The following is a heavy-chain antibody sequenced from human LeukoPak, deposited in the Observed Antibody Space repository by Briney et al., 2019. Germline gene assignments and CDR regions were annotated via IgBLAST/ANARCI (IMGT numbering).Heavy chain of an antibody. V-gene: IGHV3-48*01. CDR2: ISTSSTTI. CDR1: GFTFSSYS. D-gene: IGHD3-3*01. Sequence: GGSLRLSCAASGFTFSSYSMNWVRQAPGKGLEWVSYISTSSTTIYYADSVKGRFTISRDNAKNSLYLQMNSLRAEDTAVYYCATLRQRSFDYWGQGTLVTVSS. CDR3: ATLRQRSFDY. J-gene: IGHJ4*02.